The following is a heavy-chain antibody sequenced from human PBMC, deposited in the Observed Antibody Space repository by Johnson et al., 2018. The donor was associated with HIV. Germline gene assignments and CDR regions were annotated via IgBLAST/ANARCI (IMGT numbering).Heavy chain of an antibody. CDR1: GFTFSNAW. V-gene: IGHV3-15*01. D-gene: IGHD6-13*01. Sequence: VQLVESGGGLVQPGGSLRLSCAASGFTFSNAWMTWVRQAPGKGLEWVGRIKSKSDGGTTDYAAPVRGRFTISRDDSETTVYLQMNSLRAEDTAVYYCARESVALVAFDIWGQGTMVTVSS. CDR2: IKSKSDGGTT. J-gene: IGHJ3*02. CDR3: ARESVALVAFDI.